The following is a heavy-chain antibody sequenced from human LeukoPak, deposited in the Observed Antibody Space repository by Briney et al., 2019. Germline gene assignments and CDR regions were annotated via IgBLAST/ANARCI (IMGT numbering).Heavy chain of an antibody. Sequence: ASVKVSCKASGYTFTGYYMHWVRQAPGLGLEWMGWINPNSGGTNYAQKFQGRVTMTRDTSISTAYMELSRLRSDDTAVYYCARGYVGYCSSTSCYRRNWFDPWGQGTLVTVSS. CDR2: INPNSGGT. J-gene: IGHJ5*02. D-gene: IGHD2-2*02. CDR1: GYTFTGYY. V-gene: IGHV1-2*02. CDR3: ARGYVGYCSSTSCYRRNWFDP.